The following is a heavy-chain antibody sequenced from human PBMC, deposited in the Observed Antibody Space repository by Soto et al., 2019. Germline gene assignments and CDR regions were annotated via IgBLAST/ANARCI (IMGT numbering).Heavy chain of an antibody. CDR2: IYYSGST. D-gene: IGHD1-1*01. J-gene: IGHJ4*02. V-gene: IGHV4-39*01. CDR1: GGSISSSSYY. Sequence: SETLSLTCTVSGGSISSSSYYWGWIRQPPGKGLEWIGSIYYSGSTYYNPSLKSRVTISVDTSKNQFSLKLSSVTAADTAVYYCARRLDGDFGYWGQGTLVTVSS. CDR3: ARRLDGDFGY.